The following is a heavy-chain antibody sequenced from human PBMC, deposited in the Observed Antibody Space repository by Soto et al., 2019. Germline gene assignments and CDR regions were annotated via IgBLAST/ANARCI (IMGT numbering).Heavy chain of an antibody. V-gene: IGHV4-31*03. CDR1: GGSISCGGYY. J-gene: IGHJ6*01. D-gene: IGHD6-13*01. CDR3: ARDRSSSWVYYYYGMDV. Sequence: SETLSVTCTFSGGSISCGGYYWSWIRQHPGKGLEWIGYIYYSGSTYYNPSLKSRVTISVDTSKNQFSLKLSSVTAADTAVYYCARDRSSSWVYYYYGMDVWGQGTTVTVSS. CDR2: IYYSGST.